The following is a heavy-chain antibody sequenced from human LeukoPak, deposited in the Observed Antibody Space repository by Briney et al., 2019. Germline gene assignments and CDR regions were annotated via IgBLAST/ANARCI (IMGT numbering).Heavy chain of an antibody. CDR2: ISSSGSTI. J-gene: IGHJ4*02. CDR1: GFTFSDYY. CDR3: ARVVDSSGYPTFDH. Sequence: PGGSLRLSCAASGFTFSDYYMSWIRQAPGKGLEWVSYISSSGSTIYYADSVKGRFTISRDNAKNSLYLQMNSLRAEDTAVYYCARVVDSSGYPTFDHWGQGTLVTVSS. V-gene: IGHV3-11*01. D-gene: IGHD3-22*01.